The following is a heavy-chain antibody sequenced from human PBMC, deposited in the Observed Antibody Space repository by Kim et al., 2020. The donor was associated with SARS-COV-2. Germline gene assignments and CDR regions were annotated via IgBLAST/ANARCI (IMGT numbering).Heavy chain of an antibody. CDR3: ARDRIAAHGDNWFDP. D-gene: IGHD6-6*01. V-gene: IGHV1-69*13. CDR1: GGTFSSYA. CDR2: IIPIFGTA. J-gene: IGHJ5*02. Sequence: SVKVSCKASGGTFSSYAISWVRQAPGQGLEWMGGIIPIFGTANYAQKFQGRVTITADESTSTAYMELSSLRSEDTAVYYCARDRIAAHGDNWFDPWGQGTLVTVSS.